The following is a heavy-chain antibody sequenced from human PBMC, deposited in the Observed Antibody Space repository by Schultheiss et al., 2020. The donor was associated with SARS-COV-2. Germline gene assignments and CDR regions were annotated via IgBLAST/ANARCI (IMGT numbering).Heavy chain of an antibody. D-gene: IGHD3-3*01. Sequence: SETLSLTCSVSGGSISSGGYSWSWIRQPPGKGLEWIGSIYYSGSTYYNPSLKNRVTISVDTSKNQFSLMLSCVTAADTAVYYCASYDFWSGYYTADYWGQGTLVTVSS. CDR1: GGSISSGGYS. J-gene: IGHJ4*02. V-gene: IGHV4-39*07. CDR3: ASYDFWSGYYTADY. CDR2: IYYSGST.